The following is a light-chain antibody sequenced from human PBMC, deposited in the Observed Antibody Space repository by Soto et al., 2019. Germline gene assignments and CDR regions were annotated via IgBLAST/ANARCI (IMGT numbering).Light chain of an antibody. CDR2: AAS. CDR3: PKYNSDPLT. Sequence: DVQMTQSPSSLSASVGDRVTITCRASQGIAPYLAWFQQKPGKVPKLLIYAASTLQSGVPSRFSGTGSGTDFTLTISSLQPEDVATYYSPKYNSDPLTFGGGTKVEIK. CDR1: QGIAPY. V-gene: IGKV1-27*01. J-gene: IGKJ4*01.